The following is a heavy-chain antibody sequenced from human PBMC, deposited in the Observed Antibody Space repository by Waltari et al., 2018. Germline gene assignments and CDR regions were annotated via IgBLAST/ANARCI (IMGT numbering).Heavy chain of an antibody. Sequence: EVHLEESGGGIVQPGGSLRLSCGVYGFLFSIYVLSWVRQASDKGLEWVAGISGAGENSFYGDSVKGRFTISRDNSRNTLFLQMNSLRVEDTAVYYCAKDQGYAGTDAVLGHWGQGSLVSVSS. V-gene: IGHV3-23*04. J-gene: IGHJ1*01. CDR1: GFLFSIYV. D-gene: IGHD2-15*01. CDR3: AKDQGYAGTDAVLGH. CDR2: ISGAGENS.